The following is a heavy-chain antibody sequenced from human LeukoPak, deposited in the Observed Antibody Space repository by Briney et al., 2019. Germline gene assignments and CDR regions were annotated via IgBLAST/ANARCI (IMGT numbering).Heavy chain of an antibody. J-gene: IGHJ4*02. Sequence: PGRSLRLSCAASGFTFDDYAMHWVRQAPGKGLEWVSGISLNSGGIGYADSFKGRFTISRDNAKNSLYLQMNSLRAEDTAVYYCARDGGTRLKYSYGYGDYWGQGTLVTVSS. CDR3: ARDGGTRLKYSYGYGDY. V-gene: IGHV3-9*01. CDR2: ISLNSGGI. D-gene: IGHD5-18*01. CDR1: GFTFDDYA.